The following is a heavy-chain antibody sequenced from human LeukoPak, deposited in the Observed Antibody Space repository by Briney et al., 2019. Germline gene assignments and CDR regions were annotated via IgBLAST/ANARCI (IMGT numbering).Heavy chain of an antibody. CDR2: IYPGESDT. CDR3: ARHGDYSRVLDY. D-gene: IGHD4-11*01. CDR1: GYSFTNFW. Sequence: GESLKISCKGSGYSFTNFWIGWVRQMPGKGVEWVGVIYPGESDTRYSPSLQGQVNISADKPITTAYLQWSSLKASDTAMYFCARHGDYSRVLDYWGQGTLVTVSS. V-gene: IGHV5-51*01. J-gene: IGHJ4*02.